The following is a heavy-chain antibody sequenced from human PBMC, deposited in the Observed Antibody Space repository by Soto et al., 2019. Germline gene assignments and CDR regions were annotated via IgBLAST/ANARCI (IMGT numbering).Heavy chain of an antibody. Sequence: QVQLVQSGAEVKKPGASVKVSCKASNYTFTNYGITWVRQAPGQGLEWMGWISAYSGDTNYAQNVQGRVTVTTETATSTAYMELRSMRSDDTAVYYCASGPKVALANLDETNDIWGQGTMVTVSS. J-gene: IGHJ3*02. D-gene: IGHD5-12*01. CDR2: ISAYSGDT. CDR3: ASGPKVALANLDETNDI. CDR1: NYTFTNYG. V-gene: IGHV1-18*01.